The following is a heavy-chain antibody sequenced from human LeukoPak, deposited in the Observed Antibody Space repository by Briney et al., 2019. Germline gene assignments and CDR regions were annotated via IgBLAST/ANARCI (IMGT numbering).Heavy chain of an antibody. D-gene: IGHD4-11*01. CDR1: GGSISSSSHY. CDR2: VYYSGDT. CDR3: ARHKAYSDYVSD. J-gene: IGHJ4*02. Sequence: SETLSLTCTVSGGSISSSSHYWGWIRQPPGKGLEGMGSVYYSGDTYYNPSLKSRAITSVDTSRNQFSLRLSSVTAADMAIYYCARHKAYSDYVSDWGQGTLVTVSS. V-gene: IGHV4-39*01.